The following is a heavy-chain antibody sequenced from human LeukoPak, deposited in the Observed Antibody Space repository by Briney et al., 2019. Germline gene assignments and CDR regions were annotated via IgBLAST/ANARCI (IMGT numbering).Heavy chain of an antibody. Sequence: PSETLPLTCTVSGGSISSSSYYWGWIRQPPGKGLEWIGSIYYSGSTYYNPSLKSRVTISVDTSKNQFSLKLSSVTAADTAVYYCARISSGYYVDYWGQGTLVTVSS. CDR1: GGSISSSSYY. V-gene: IGHV4-39*01. CDR3: ARISSGYYVDY. D-gene: IGHD3-22*01. J-gene: IGHJ4*02. CDR2: IYYSGST.